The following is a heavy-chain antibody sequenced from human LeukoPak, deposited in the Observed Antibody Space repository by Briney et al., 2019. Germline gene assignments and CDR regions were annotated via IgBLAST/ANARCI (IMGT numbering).Heavy chain of an antibody. Sequence: PGGSLRLSCAASGFTVSSNYMSWVRQAPGKGLEWVSVIYSGGSTYYADSVKGRFTISRDNSKNTLYLQMNSLRAEDTAVYYCGFCYSAGWLQSYDFDYWGQGTLVTVSS. CDR3: GFCYSAGWLQSYDFDY. CDR2: IYSGGST. V-gene: IGHV3-66*02. J-gene: IGHJ4*02. CDR1: GFTVSSNY. D-gene: IGHD5-24*01.